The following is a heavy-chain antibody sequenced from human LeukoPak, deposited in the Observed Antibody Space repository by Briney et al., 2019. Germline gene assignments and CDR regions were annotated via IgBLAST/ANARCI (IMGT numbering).Heavy chain of an antibody. J-gene: IGHJ3*02. V-gene: IGHV3-23*01. CDR2: ISGSDGST. D-gene: IGHD1-14*01. CDR3: ARDISRNDAFDI. CDR1: GFTFSSYA. Sequence: GGSLRLSCAASGFTFSSYAMSWVRQAPGKGLEWVSVISGSDGSTYYADSVKGRFTISRDNSKNSLYLQMNSLRAEDTAVYYCARDISRNDAFDIWGQGTMVTVSS.